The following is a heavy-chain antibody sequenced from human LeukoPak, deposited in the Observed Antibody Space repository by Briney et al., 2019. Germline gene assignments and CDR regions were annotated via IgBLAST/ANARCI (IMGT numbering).Heavy chain of an antibody. CDR3: AKARGIVGATSNFDC. J-gene: IGHJ4*02. V-gene: IGHV3-23*01. Sequence: GGSLRLSCAASGFTFSSYAMSWVRQAPGKGLEWVSAISGSGGSTYYADSVKGRFTISRDNSKNTLYLQMNSLRAEDTAVYYCAKARGIVGATSNFDCWGQGTLVTVSS. CDR2: ISGSGGST. D-gene: IGHD1-26*01. CDR1: GFTFSSYA.